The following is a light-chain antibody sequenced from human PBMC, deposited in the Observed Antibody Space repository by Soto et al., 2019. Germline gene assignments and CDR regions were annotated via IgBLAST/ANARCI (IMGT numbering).Light chain of an antibody. CDR3: QQRSNWPIT. CDR2: GAS. J-gene: IGKJ5*01. CDR1: QSVTSNY. V-gene: IGKV3D-20*02. Sequence: EIMLTQSPGTLSLSPGERATLSCRSSQSVTSNYLAWYQQKPGQAPRLLIYGASTRATGIPARFSGSGSGTDFTLTIGSLEPEDFAIYYCQQRSNWPITFGQGTRLEIK.